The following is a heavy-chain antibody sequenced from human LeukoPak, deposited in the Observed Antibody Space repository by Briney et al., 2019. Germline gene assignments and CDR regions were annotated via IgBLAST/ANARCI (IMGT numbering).Heavy chain of an antibody. J-gene: IGHJ4*02. CDR2: IIPIFGTA. CDR1: GGTFSSYA. CDR3: ARANDYYGSGSYYTDLSFDY. D-gene: IGHD3-10*01. Sequence: SVKVSCKASGGTFSSYAISWVRQAPGQGLKWMGGIIPIFGTANYAQKFQGRVTITADKSTSTAYMELSSLRSEDTAVYYCARANDYYGSGSYYTDLSFDYWGQGTLVTVSS. V-gene: IGHV1-69*06.